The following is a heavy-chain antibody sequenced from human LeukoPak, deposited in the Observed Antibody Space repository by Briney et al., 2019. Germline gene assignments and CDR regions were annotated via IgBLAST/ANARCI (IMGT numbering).Heavy chain of an antibody. J-gene: IGHJ4*02. D-gene: IGHD5-18*01. CDR1: GFTFSSYG. V-gene: IGHV3-23*01. CDR3: AKDVDTAMVTWFDY. Sequence: PGGSLRLSCAASGFTFSSYGMHWVRQAPGKGLEWVSAISGSGGSTYYADSVKGRFTISRDNSKNTLYLQMNSLRAEDTAVYYCAKDVDTAMVTWFDYWGQGTLVTVSS. CDR2: ISGSGGST.